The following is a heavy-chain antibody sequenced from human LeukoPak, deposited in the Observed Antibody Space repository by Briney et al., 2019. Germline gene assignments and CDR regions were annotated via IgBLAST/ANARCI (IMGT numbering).Heavy chain of an antibody. J-gene: IGHJ6*03. CDR3: ARAKAVAGPYYYYMDV. CDR1: GGTPSSYA. D-gene: IGHD6-19*01. Sequence: SVKVSCEASGGTPSSYAISRVRQAPGQRLEWMGEIIPIFGTANYAQTFQGRVTITTDESTSTAYMEPSSLRSEDTAVYYCARAKAVAGPYYYYMDVWGKGTTVTVSS. V-gene: IGHV1-69*05. CDR2: IIPIFGTA.